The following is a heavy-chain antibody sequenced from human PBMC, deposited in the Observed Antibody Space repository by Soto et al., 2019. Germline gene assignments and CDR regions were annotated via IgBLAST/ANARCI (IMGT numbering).Heavy chain of an antibody. CDR2: INHSGST. D-gene: IGHD3-10*01. J-gene: IGHJ6*02. Sequence: SETLSLTCAVSGGSFSGYYWSWIRQPPGKGLEWIGEINHSGSTNYNPSLKSRVPISVDTSKNQFSLKLSSVTAADTAVYYCARGLVVRLWFGELLPYYYGMDVWGQGTTVTVSS. V-gene: IGHV4-34*01. CDR3: ARGLVVRLWFGELLPYYYGMDV. CDR1: GGSFSGYY.